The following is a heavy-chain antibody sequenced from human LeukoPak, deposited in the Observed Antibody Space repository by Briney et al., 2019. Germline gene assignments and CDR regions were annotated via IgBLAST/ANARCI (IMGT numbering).Heavy chain of an antibody. V-gene: IGHV3-74*01. CDR2: INCDGDST. J-gene: IGHJ5*02. D-gene: IGHD2-15*01. CDR3: ARDVGGAYHRWFDP. CDR1: GFTFSSHW. Sequence: GGSLRLSCAASGFTFSSHWMHWVRQDPGKGLVWVSRINCDGDSTSYADSVKGRFTISRDNDKNALYLQMNSLRAEDTAVYYCARDVGGAYHRWFDPWGQGTLVTVSS.